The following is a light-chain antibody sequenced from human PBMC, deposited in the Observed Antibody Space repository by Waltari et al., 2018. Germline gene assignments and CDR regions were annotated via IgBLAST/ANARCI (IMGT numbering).Light chain of an antibody. V-gene: IGKV3-20*01. CDR1: QGVRKY. Sequence: EIVLTQSPGTRSLFPGGSATLSCRASQGVRKYLAWYQQRPGQAPRLLLYHKSIRATGIPDRFSGSGYGTDFSLTISRLEPEDFAVYYCQKYDFLPATFGQGTTVEIK. J-gene: IGKJ1*01. CDR3: QKYDFLPAT. CDR2: HKS.